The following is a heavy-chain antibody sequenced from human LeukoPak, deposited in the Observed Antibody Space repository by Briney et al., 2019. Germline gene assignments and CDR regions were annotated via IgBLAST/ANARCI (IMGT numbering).Heavy chain of an antibody. Sequence: GGSLKIPFQGLGYRFTSYWISWVRQMPGKGLEWMGRVDPSDSYPNYSPSFQGHVTISADKSISTAYLQWSSLKASDTAMYYCARQRSSGYSSGGDAFDIWGQGTMVTVSS. D-gene: IGHD6-19*01. V-gene: IGHV5-10-1*01. CDR3: ARQRSSGYSSGGDAFDI. CDR1: GYRFTSYW. CDR2: VDPSDSYP. J-gene: IGHJ3*02.